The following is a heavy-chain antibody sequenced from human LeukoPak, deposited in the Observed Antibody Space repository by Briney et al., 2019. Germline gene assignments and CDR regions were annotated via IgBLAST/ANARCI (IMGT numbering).Heavy chain of an antibody. J-gene: IGHJ4*02. D-gene: IGHD3-3*01. V-gene: IGHV4-38-2*01. CDR3: ARRHYDFWSGYFGFDY. CDR1: GYSISSGYY. Sequence: SETLSLTCAVSGYSISSGYYWGWIRQPPGKGLEWIGSVYHSGSTYYNPSLKSRVTISVDTSKSQFSLKLSSVTAADTAVYYCARRHYDFWSGYFGFDYWGQGTLVTVSS. CDR2: VYHSGST.